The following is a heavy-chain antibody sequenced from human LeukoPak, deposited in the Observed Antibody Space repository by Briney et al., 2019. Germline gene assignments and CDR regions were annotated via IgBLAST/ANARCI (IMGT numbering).Heavy chain of an antibody. V-gene: IGHV1-18*01. J-gene: IGHJ1*01. CDR2: LSAYNGNT. CDR1: GYTFTSHG. Sequence: GASVKVSCKASGYTFTSHGVSWVRQAPGQGLEEMGWLSAYNGNTNYAQKLQGRVTMTTDTSTSTAYMELRSLRSDDTAVYYCARAVDYPHDYGDYGPTEYFQHWGQGTLVTVSS. CDR3: ARAVDYPHDYGDYGPTEYFQH. D-gene: IGHD4-17*01.